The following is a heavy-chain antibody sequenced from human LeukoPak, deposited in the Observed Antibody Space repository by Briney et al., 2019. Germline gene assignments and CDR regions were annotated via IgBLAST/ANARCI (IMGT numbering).Heavy chain of an antibody. D-gene: IGHD5-18*01. CDR3: ARVRSGYSHENYFDY. J-gene: IGHJ4*02. CDR1: GFTFSNYE. Sequence: GGSLRLSCAASGFTFSNYEMNWVRQAPGKGLEWVSYISGSGSTIYYADSVKGRFTISRDNAKDSLYLQMNSLRAEDTAVYYCARVRSGYSHENYFDYWGRGTLVTVSS. V-gene: IGHV3-48*03. CDR2: ISGSGSTI.